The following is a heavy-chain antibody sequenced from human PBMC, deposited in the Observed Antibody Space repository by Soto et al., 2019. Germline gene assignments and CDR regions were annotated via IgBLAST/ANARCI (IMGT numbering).Heavy chain of an antibody. CDR3: ARDVVVVAATTGDDAFDI. D-gene: IGHD2-15*01. Sequence: KTSETLSLTCTVSGGSISSGGYYWSWIRQHPGKGLEWIGYIYYSGSTYYNPSLKSRVTISVDTSKNQFSLKLSSVTAADTAVYYCARDVVVVAATTGDDAFDIWGQGTMVTVSS. CDR1: GGSISSGGYY. J-gene: IGHJ3*02. CDR2: IYYSGST. V-gene: IGHV4-31*03.